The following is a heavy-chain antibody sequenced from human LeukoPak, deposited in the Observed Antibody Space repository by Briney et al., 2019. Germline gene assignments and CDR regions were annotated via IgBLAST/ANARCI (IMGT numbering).Heavy chain of an antibody. V-gene: IGHV4-31*03. D-gene: IGHD5-12*01. Sequence: PSETLSLTCTVSGGSISSGYYYWSWIRQHPGKGLEWIGYIYYTGSTYYNPSLRSRVSMSIDTSQNQISLRLGSVTAADTAVYYCAREKWPAFHGMDVWGQGTTVTVSS. J-gene: IGHJ6*02. CDR3: AREKWPAFHGMDV. CDR2: IYYTGST. CDR1: GGSISSGYYY.